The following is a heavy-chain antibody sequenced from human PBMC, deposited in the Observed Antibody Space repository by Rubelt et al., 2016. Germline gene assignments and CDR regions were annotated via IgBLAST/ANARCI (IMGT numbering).Heavy chain of an antibody. V-gene: IGHV1-2*02. CDR1: GYTFTGYY. CDR3: ARFAIGGHSSGYLFDY. D-gene: IGHD3-22*01. CDR2: INPNSGGT. J-gene: IGHJ4*02. Sequence: QVQLVQSGAEVKKPGASVKVSCKASGYTFTGYYMHWVRQAPGQGLEWMGWINPNSGGTNYARKVQGRVTMTRDTSISTAYMGLSRLRSDDTAVYYCARFAIGGHSSGYLFDYWGQGTLVTVSS.